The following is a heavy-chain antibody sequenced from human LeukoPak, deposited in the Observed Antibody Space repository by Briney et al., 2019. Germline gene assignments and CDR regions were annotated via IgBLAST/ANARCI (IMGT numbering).Heavy chain of an antibody. V-gene: IGHV1-69*13. CDR1: GGTFSSYA. D-gene: IGHD3-9*01. J-gene: IGHJ3*02. Sequence: GASVKVSCKASGGTFSSYAVSWVRQAPGPGLESMGGIIPIFGTANYAQKFQGRVTITADESTSTAYMELSSLRSEDTAVYYCARDYDILTGYNYDAFDIWGQGTMVTVSS. CDR3: ARDYDILTGYNYDAFDI. CDR2: IIPIFGTA.